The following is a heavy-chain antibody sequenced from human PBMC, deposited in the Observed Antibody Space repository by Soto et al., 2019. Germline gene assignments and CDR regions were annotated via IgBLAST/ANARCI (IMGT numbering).Heavy chain of an antibody. Sequence: PSETLSLTCTVSGGSISSSSYYWGWIRQPPGKGLEWIGSIYYSGSTYYNPSLKSRVTISVDTSKNQFSLKLSSVTAADTAVYYCARLGTGTTVFYYYMDVWGKGTTVTVSS. D-gene: IGHD1-7*01. J-gene: IGHJ6*03. CDR3: ARLGTGTTVFYYYMDV. CDR2: IYYSGST. CDR1: GGSISSSSYY. V-gene: IGHV4-39*01.